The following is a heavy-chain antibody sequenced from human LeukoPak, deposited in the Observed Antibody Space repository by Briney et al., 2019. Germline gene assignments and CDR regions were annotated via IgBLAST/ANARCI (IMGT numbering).Heavy chain of an antibody. CDR1: GFTFSTNW. J-gene: IGHJ4*02. CDR2: IKEDGSEK. CDR3: ARDLYRIVVVPHYFDY. V-gene: IGHV3-7*01. Sequence: GGSLRLSCAASGFTFSTNWMSWVRQAPGKGLEWVANIKEDGSEKYYVDSVKGRFTISRDNAKKSLYLQMNSLRAEDTAVYYCARDLYRIVVVPHYFDYWGQGTLVTVSS. D-gene: IGHD3-22*01.